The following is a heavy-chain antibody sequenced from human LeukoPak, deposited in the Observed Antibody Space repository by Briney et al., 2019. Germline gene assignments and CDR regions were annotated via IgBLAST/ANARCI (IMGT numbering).Heavy chain of an antibody. V-gene: IGHV1-46*01. Sequence: ASVKVSCKASGYTFTIYYTHWVRQAPRQGLEWMGIINPSGTSTSYPQNFQGRVTMTRDTSTSTVYMELSSLTSDDTAVYYCVRGASDTSGYYYVLDYWGQGTLVTVSS. J-gene: IGHJ4*02. D-gene: IGHD3-22*01. CDR2: INPSGTST. CDR1: GYTFTIYY. CDR3: VRGASDTSGYYYVLDY.